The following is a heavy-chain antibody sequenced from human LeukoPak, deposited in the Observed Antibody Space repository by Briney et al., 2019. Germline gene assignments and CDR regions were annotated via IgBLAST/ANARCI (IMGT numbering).Heavy chain of an antibody. CDR3: ARVILRRNYYDSSGYLDY. CDR2: IYYSGST. D-gene: IGHD3-22*01. Sequence: SETLSLTCTVSGGSISSYYWSWIRQPPGKGLKWIGYIYYSGSTNYNPSLKSRVTISVDTSKNQFSLKLSSVTAADTAVYYCARVILRRNYYDSSGYLDYWGQGTLVTVSS. J-gene: IGHJ4*02. CDR1: GGSISSYY. V-gene: IGHV4-59*01.